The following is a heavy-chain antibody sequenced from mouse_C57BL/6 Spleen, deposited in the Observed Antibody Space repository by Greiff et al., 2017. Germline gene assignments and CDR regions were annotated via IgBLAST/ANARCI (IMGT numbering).Heavy chain of an antibody. D-gene: IGHD2-5*01. CDR2: IDPSDSYT. V-gene: IGHV1-59*01. CDR3: ARSGSNYEEVWFAY. Sequence: QVQLQQPGAELVRPGTSVKLSCKASGYTFTSYWMHWVKQRPGQGLEWIGVIDPSDSYTNSNPQFKGKATLTVDTSSSTAYMQLSSLTSEDSAVYDCARSGSNYEEVWFAYWGQGTLVTVSA. J-gene: IGHJ3*01. CDR1: GYTFTSYW.